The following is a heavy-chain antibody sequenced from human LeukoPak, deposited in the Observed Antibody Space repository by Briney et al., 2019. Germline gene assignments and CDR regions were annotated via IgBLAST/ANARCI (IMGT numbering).Heavy chain of an antibody. Sequence: GESLKISCKGSGYRFTDYWIGWVRQLPGKGLEWMGIIYPGDSDTRYSPSFQGQVTISADKSINTAHLQWSSLKASDTAMYYCARGAAGTTPDYYYFGLDVWGQGTTVRVSS. V-gene: IGHV5-51*01. CDR1: GYRFTDYW. CDR3: ARGAAGTTPDYYYFGLDV. J-gene: IGHJ6*02. CDR2: IYPGDSDT. D-gene: IGHD1-7*01.